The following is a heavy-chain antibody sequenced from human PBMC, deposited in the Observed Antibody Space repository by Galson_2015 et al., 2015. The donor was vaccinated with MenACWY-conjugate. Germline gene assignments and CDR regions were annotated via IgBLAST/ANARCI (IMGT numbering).Heavy chain of an antibody. Sequence: SVKVSCKASGGTFSSYDISWVRQAPGEGLEWMGGNINIIGTANYAQKFQGRVTITADESTIKAYMELSSLIAASTAVYYCAIDGRGSGRYYGMDVWGQGTTVTVSS. J-gene: IGHJ6*02. CDR1: GGTFSSYD. CDR2: NINIIGTA. D-gene: IGHD3-10*01. V-gene: IGHV1-69*13. CDR3: AIDGRGSGRYYGMDV.